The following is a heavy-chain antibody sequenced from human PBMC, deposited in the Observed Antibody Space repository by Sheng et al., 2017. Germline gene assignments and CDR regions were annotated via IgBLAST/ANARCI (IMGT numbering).Heavy chain of an antibody. CDR1: GYTFSSYG. D-gene: IGHD6-6*01. V-gene: IGHV1-18*01. CDR2: ISAYNGKT. J-gene: IGHJ4*02. Sequence: QVQLVQSGAEVTKPGASVKVSCKASGYTFSSYGISWVRQAPGQGLEWMGWISAYNGKTNYAQKFQGRVTMTTDTSTSTAYMEVTSLRSDDTAVYYCARGFEYSSSSPHDYWAREPWSLSPQ. CDR3: ARGFEYSSSSPHDY.